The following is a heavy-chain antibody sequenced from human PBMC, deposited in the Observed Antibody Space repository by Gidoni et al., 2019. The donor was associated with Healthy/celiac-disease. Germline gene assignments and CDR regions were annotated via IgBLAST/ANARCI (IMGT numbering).Heavy chain of an antibody. V-gene: IGHV3-33*01. CDR3: AREAQGGYCSGGSCYSGLDY. D-gene: IGHD2-15*01. J-gene: IGHJ4*02. CDR2: IWYDVSNK. Sequence: QVQLVGSGGGVVQPGGSLRLFCAPSGFPFSSYRWPRVRQAPGKGREWVAVIWYDVSNKYYADSVKVRFTISRDNSKNTLYLQMNSLRAEDTAVYYCAREAQGGYCSGGSCYSGLDYWGQGTLVTVSS. CDR1: GFPFSSYR.